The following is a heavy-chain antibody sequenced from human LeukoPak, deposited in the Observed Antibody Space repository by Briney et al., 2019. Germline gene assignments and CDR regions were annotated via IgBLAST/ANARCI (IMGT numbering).Heavy chain of an antibody. V-gene: IGHV3-21*01. CDR3: ARVRSGTSCYD. Sequence: GGSLRLSCVASGFTFSSYSMNWVRQAPGRGLEWVSSISSSSSYIYYADSVKGRFTISRDNAKNSLYLQMNSLRAEDTAVYYCARVRSGTSCYDWGQGTLVTVSS. D-gene: IGHD2-2*01. CDR2: ISSSSSYI. J-gene: IGHJ4*02. CDR1: GFTFSSYS.